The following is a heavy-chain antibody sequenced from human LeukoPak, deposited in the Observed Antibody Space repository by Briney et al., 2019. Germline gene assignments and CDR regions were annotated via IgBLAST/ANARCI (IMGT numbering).Heavy chain of an antibody. CDR1: GGSISSYY. D-gene: IGHD1-1*01. CDR3: ARLYISYYYYGMDV. V-gene: IGHV4-59*01. Sequence: SETLSLTCTVSGGSISSYYWSWIRQPPGKGLEWIGYIYYSGSTNYNPSLKSRVTISVDTSKNQFSLKLSSVTAADTAVYYCARLYISYYYYGMDVWGRGTTVTVSS. J-gene: IGHJ6*02. CDR2: IYYSGST.